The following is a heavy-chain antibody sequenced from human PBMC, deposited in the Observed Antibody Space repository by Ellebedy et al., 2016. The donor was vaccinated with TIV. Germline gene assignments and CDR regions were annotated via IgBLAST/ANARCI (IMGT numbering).Heavy chain of an antibody. CDR3: ASRPIRYFDS. J-gene: IGHJ4*02. CDR2: ISGSGDST. Sequence: GESLKISXAASGFIFSGSGMHWVRQAPGKGLEWVSGISGSGDSTLYADSVKGRFTISRDNSKNTLSLQMNSLRAEDTAVYYCASRPIRYFDSWGQGTLVTVSS. V-gene: IGHV3-23*01. CDR1: GFIFSGSG. D-gene: IGHD3-3*01.